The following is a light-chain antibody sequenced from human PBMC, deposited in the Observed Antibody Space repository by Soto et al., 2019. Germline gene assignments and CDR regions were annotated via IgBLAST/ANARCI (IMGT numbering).Light chain of an antibody. V-gene: IGKV3-15*01. Sequence: EIAQSSGRQSEALGERDTLSCKASQSVNSKLAWYQQKPGQAPRLPIYGASTRATGIPARFSGSGSGTEFTLTISSLQSGDFAVYYCQQYNNWPPITFGQGTRLEIK. CDR2: GAS. CDR3: QQYNNWPPIT. CDR1: QSVNSK. J-gene: IGKJ5*01.